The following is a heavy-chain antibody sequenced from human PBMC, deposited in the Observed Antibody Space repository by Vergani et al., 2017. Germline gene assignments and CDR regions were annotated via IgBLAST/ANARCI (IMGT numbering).Heavy chain of an antibody. J-gene: IGHJ4*02. CDR2: IYHSGST. CDR1: GGSISSGGYS. D-gene: IGHD3-22*01. CDR3: AGGHDSSGYYYDY. V-gene: IGHV4-30-2*01. Sequence: QLQLQESGSGLVKPSQTLALTCAVSGGSISSGGYSWSWSRQPPGKGLEWIGYIYHSGSTYYNPSLKSRVTISVDRSKNQFPLKLSSVTAAGTAVYYCAGGHDSSGYYYDYWGQGTLVTVSS.